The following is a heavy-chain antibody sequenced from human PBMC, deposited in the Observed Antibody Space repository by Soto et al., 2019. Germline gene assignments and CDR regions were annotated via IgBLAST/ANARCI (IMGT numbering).Heavy chain of an antibody. CDR2: IYYSGST. CDR3: ARHSGVPAAQYNYWYMDV. CDR1: GGSINTYY. Sequence: SETLSLTCTVSGGSINTYYWSWIRQSPGKGLEWIAYIYYSGSTNYNPSLKSRVTISVDSSKNQFSLSLRSVTAADAAVYYCARHSGVPAAQYNYWYMDVWGKGTTVTVSS. J-gene: IGHJ6*03. V-gene: IGHV4-59*08. D-gene: IGHD2-2*01.